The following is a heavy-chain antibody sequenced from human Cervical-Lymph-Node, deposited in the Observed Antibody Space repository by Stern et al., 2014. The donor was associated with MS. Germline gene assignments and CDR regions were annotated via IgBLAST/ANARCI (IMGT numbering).Heavy chain of an antibody. CDR3: ARTNDYRGYGMDV. J-gene: IGHJ6*02. CDR1: GYSFTSYW. Sequence: VQLVQSGAEVKKPGESLKISCKGSGYSFTSYWIGWVRQMPGKGLEWMGIIYPGDSDTRYSPSFQGQVTISAGKPISTAYLQWSSLKASDTAMYYCARTNDYRGYGMDVWGQGTTVTVSS. D-gene: IGHD4-11*01. V-gene: IGHV5-51*01. CDR2: IYPGDSDT.